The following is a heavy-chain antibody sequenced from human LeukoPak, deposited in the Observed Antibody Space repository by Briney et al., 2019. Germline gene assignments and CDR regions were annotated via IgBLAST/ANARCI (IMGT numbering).Heavy chain of an antibody. Sequence: GESLQISCKGSGYRFTTYWIGWVRQMPGQGLEWMGIIYPGDSDTRYSPSSQGQVTISADKSIKPAYLQWSSPKAADTAMYYCARRNSDSLLDYWGQGTLVTVSS. V-gene: IGHV5-51*01. CDR2: IYPGDSDT. D-gene: IGHD2-21*01. CDR3: ARRNSDSLLDY. J-gene: IGHJ4*02. CDR1: GYRFTTYW.